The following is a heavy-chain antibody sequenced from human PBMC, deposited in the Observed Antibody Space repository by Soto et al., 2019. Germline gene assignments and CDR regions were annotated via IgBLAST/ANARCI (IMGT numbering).Heavy chain of an antibody. V-gene: IGHV4-4*02. Sequence: QVQLQESGPGLVKPSGTLSLTCAVSGGSTSSGDWWSWVRQPPGKGLEWIGEIYHSGSTNLNPSLASRVTMSVDKSKNEFPLKLTSVTAADTAVYYCARMGSPVTTARLDYWGQGTLVTVSS. CDR1: GGSTSSGDW. D-gene: IGHD4-17*01. J-gene: IGHJ4*02. CDR2: IYHSGST. CDR3: ARMGSPVTTARLDY.